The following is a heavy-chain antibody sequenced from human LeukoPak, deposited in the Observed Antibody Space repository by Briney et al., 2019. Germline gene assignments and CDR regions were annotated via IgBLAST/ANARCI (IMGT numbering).Heavy chain of an antibody. CDR2: ISGSGRTT. CDR1: GFTFNTYA. J-gene: IGHJ3*02. Sequence: GGSLRLSCAASGFTFNTYAMSWVRHAPGKGLEWVSGISGSGRTTYYADSVKGRFTISRDNSKNTLFVQVNSLRAEDTAVYYCAKDRRELDVFDIWGQGTMVTVSS. CDR3: AKDRRELDVFDI. V-gene: IGHV3-23*01.